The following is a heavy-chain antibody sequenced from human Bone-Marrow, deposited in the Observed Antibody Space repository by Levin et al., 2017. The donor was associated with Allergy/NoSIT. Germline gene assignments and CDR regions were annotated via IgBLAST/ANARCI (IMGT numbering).Heavy chain of an antibody. J-gene: IGHJ3*02. CDR3: ARDWRSTFDI. V-gene: IGHV4-30-2*01. CDR2: LYLSGTD. Sequence: SETLSLTCAVSGGSITNDAYSWTWIRQPPGRGLEWIGYLYLSGTDSYNPSLKSRVAISGDTSKNQFSLQLTSVTAADSAVYYCARDWRSTFDIWGQGTVVTVSS. D-gene: IGHD1-1*01. CDR1: GGSITNDAYS.